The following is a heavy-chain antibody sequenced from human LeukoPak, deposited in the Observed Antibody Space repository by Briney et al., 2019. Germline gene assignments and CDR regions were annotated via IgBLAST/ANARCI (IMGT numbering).Heavy chain of an antibody. CDR1: GHSFTTYG. J-gene: IGHJ4*02. Sequence: ASVKVSCKTSGHSFTTYGITWVRQAPGQGLEWMGWISAHNGHTNYAQNLQGRVTMTTDTSTSTAYMELRSLRSDDTALYYCARVDLYYDSSGYSQAANDYWGQGTLVTVSS. CDR3: ARVDLYYDSSGYSQAANDY. V-gene: IGHV1-18*01. D-gene: IGHD3-22*01. CDR2: ISAHNGHT.